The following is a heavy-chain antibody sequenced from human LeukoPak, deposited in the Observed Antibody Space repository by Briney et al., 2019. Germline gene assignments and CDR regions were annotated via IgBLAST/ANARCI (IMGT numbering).Heavy chain of an antibody. J-gene: IGHJ3*02. D-gene: IGHD3-22*01. CDR2: IYYSGRT. Sequence: PSETLSLTCTVSGVSITGHYWSWIRQSPGIGLEWIGFIYYSGRTRYNPSLHSRVTISADTSKNHLCLKLTSVTAADTAIYYCARLLDNDSSGDPDTFDMWGQGIQVTVSS. V-gene: IGHV4-59*08. CDR1: GVSITGHY. CDR3: ARLLDNDSSGDPDTFDM.